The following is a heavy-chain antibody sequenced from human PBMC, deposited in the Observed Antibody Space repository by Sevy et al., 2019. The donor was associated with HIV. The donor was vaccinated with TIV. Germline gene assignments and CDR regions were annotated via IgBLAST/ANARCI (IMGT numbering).Heavy chain of an antibody. D-gene: IGHD3-22*01. CDR1: GGSVSSEY. V-gene: IGHV4-4*07. CDR2: IYTSETI. Sequence: SETLSLTCNVSGGSVSSEYWSWIRQPAGKGLEWIGRIYTSETINYNPALKSRVTMSIDTSQNQISLNLTSVTAADTAVYYCAGESFYDSTAYYWPAYYFENWGQGTMVTVSS. J-gene: IGHJ4*02. CDR3: AGESFYDSTAYYWPAYYFEN.